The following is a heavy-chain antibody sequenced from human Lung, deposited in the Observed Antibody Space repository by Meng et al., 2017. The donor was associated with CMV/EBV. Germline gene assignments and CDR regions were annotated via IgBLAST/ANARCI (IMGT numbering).Heavy chain of an antibody. CDR1: GCSIRRNIR. J-gene: IGHJ4*02. CDR2: IDDSGST. Sequence: LQEPVPGLVMSSGTLSLPGGVSGCSIRRNIRWSWVRQPPGKGLEWIGDIDDSGSTNYNPSLNSRISISLDKSKNHFYLKVNSVTAADTAVYYCARGKQDAWELLAYWGQGALVTVSS. CDR3: ARGKQDAWELLAY. V-gene: IGHV4-4*02. D-gene: IGHD1-26*01.